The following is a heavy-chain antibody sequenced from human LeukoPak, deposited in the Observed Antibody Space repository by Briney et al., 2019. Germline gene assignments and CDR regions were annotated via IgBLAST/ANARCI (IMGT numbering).Heavy chain of an antibody. CDR2: IYYSGNT. CDR3: ARGPYYGSGRLDY. D-gene: IGHD3-10*01. CDR1: GVSISSSNSY. Sequence: SETLSLTCTVSGVSISSSNSYWGWIRQPPGKGLEWIGSIYYSGNTHYNASLKSQVSISIDTSKNQFSLRLTSVTAADTAVYYCARGPYYGSGRLDYWGQGTLVTVSS. V-gene: IGHV4-39*01. J-gene: IGHJ4*02.